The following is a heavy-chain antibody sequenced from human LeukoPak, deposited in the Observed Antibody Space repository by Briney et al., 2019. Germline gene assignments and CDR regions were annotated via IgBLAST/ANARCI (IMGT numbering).Heavy chain of an antibody. CDR2: IYYSGSKST. Sequence: SETLSLTCTVSGGSISGYYWSWIRQSPGRGLEGIGYIYYSGSKSTNYNPSLQSRITMSVDTSKNQLSLKLSSVTAADTAVYYCARDLGDFDYCDYGWFDPWGQGTLVTVSS. D-gene: IGHD4-17*01. CDR3: ARDLGDFDYCDYGWFDP. J-gene: IGHJ5*02. CDR1: GGSISGYY. V-gene: IGHV4-59*01.